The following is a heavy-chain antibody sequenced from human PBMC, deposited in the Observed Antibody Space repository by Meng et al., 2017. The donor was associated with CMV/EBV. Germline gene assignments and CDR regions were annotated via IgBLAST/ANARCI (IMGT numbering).Heavy chain of an antibody. CDR1: GFTFSSYS. J-gene: IGHJ6*02. CDR3: AKGQVSLSSGMDV. Sequence: GGSLRLSCAASGFTFSSYSMNWVRQAPGKGLEWVAFIRYDGSNKYYADSVKGRFTISRDNSKNTLYLQMNSLRAEDTAVYYCAKGQVSLSSGMDVWGQGTTVTVSS. D-gene: IGHD6-6*01. CDR2: IRYDGSNK. V-gene: IGHV3-30*02.